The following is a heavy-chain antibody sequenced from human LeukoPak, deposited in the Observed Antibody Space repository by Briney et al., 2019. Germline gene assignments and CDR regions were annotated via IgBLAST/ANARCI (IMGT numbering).Heavy chain of an antibody. V-gene: IGHV4-59*01. Sequence: SETLSLTCTVSGGSIIGSYWTWIRQSPGKGLEWIGYVYNTVDVNYSPSFQSRVTISVDMFKNHFSLSLKSVTAADTAIYYCVRSRPYDTTGYNPTYYFDSWGQGALVTVSS. CDR1: GGSIIGSY. D-gene: IGHD3-22*01. J-gene: IGHJ4*02. CDR3: VRSRPYDTTGYNPTYYFDS. CDR2: VYNTVDV.